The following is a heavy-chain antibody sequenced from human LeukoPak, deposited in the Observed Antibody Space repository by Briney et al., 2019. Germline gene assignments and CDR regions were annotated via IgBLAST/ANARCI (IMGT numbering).Heavy chain of an antibody. CDR3: ARDGASGYNSDFYFDY. CDR2: ISSSSSYI. CDR1: GFTFSSYS. J-gene: IGHJ4*02. D-gene: IGHD6-25*01. Sequence: GGSLRLSCAASGFTFSSYSMNWVRQAPGKGLEWVSSISSSSSYIYYADSVKGRFTISRDNAKNSLYLQMNSLRAEDTAVYYCARDGASGYNSDFYFDYWGLGVLVTVSS. V-gene: IGHV3-21*01.